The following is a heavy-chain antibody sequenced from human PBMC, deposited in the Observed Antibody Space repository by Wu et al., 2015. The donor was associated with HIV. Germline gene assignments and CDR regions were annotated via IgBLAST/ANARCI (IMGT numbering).Heavy chain of an antibody. V-gene: IGHV1-8*01. J-gene: IGHJ5*01. D-gene: IGHD4/OR15-4a*01. CDR1: GYTFTNYG. CDR2: MNPSNGHI. CDR3: ARVQFDPDYYTYFDL. Sequence: QVQLVQSGAEVKKPGASVKVSCKASGYTFTNYGINWVRQATGQGLEWMGWMNPSNGHIQPAQKFQDRITMSTDNSAHTAYMELRSLTSDDAAIYFCARVQFDPDYYTYFDLWGQGTLVTVSS.